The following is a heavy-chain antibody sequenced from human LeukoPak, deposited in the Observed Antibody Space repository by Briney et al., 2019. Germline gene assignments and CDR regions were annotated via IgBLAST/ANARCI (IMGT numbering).Heavy chain of an antibody. CDR1: GFTFDDYA. J-gene: IGHJ4*02. CDR2: ISYDRSET. D-gene: IGHD6-25*01. CDR3: AREGGYYFDH. Sequence: GGSLRLSCAASGFTFDDYAMHWVRQAPGKGLEWVAFISYDRSETYYADSVKGRFSISRDNSKNTVYLQMNSLRTEDRAVYYCAREGGYYFDHWGQGTLVTVSS. V-gene: IGHV3-30*04.